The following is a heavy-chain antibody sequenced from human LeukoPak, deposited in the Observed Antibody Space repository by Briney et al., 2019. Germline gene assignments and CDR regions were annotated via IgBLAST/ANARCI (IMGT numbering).Heavy chain of an antibody. CDR1: GFTVSSNY. D-gene: IGHD3-16*01. Sequence: GGSLRLSCAASGFTVSSNYMSWVRQAPGKGLEWVSVIYSGGSTYYADSVKGRFTISRDNSKNTLYLQMNSLRAEDTAVYYCARILFGDSWYFDLWGRGTLVTVSS. CDR2: IYSGGST. J-gene: IGHJ2*01. V-gene: IGHV3-53*01. CDR3: ARILFGDSWYFDL.